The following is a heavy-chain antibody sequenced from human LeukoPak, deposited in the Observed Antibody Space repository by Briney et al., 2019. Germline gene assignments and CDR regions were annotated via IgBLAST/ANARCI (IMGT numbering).Heavy chain of an antibody. CDR1: GFIFSSYS. CDR3: ARGRPHGNDY. D-gene: IGHD4-23*01. V-gene: IGHV3-74*01. J-gene: IGHJ4*02. Sequence: GGSLRLSCAASGFIFSSYSMSWVRQAPGKGLEWVSRIASDGSSTTYTDSVKGRFSISRDNAKNTLYLQMNSLRVEDTAVYYCARGRPHGNDYWGQGTLVTVSS. CDR2: IASDGSST.